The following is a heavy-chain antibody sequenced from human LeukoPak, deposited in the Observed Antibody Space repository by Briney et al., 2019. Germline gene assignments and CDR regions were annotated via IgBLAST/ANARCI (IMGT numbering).Heavy chain of an antibody. D-gene: IGHD5-18*01. J-gene: IGHJ4*02. V-gene: IGHV4-59*01. CDR2: IYYSGST. CDR1: GASISSYY. CDR3: ATTDTTMVGIDH. Sequence: PSETLSLTCTVSGASISSYYWSWIPQAPEKGLEWIGYIYYSGSTNYNPSLKSRVTILVDTSKNQFSLKLSSVTAADTAVYYCATTDTTMVGIDHWGQGTLVTVSS.